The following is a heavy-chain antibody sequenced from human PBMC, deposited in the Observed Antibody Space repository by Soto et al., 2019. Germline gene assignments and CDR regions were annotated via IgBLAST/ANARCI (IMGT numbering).Heavy chain of an antibody. Sequence: SETLSLTCAVSGGSISSSNWWSWVRQPPGKGLEWIGEIYHSGSTNYNPSLKSRVTISVDKSKNQFSLKLSSVTAADTAVYYCAREAVEQWLAPTSYFDYWGQGTLVTVS. D-gene: IGHD6-19*01. CDR1: GGSISSSNW. CDR2: IYHSGST. J-gene: IGHJ4*02. CDR3: AREAVEQWLAPTSYFDY. V-gene: IGHV4-4*02.